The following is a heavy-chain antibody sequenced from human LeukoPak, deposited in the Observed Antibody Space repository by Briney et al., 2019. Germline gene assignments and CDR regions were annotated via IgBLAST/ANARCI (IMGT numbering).Heavy chain of an antibody. J-gene: IGHJ3*02. V-gene: IGHV1-2*02. CDR1: GYTFTGYY. Sequence: GASVKVSCKASGYTFTGYYLHWVRQAPGQGLEWMGWINPNSGDTNYAQKFQGRVTMTRDTSISTAYMEVSRLRSDDTAVYYCARLITMIVSDAFDIWGQGTMVTVSS. CDR3: ARLITMIVSDAFDI. D-gene: IGHD3-22*01. CDR2: INPNSGDT.